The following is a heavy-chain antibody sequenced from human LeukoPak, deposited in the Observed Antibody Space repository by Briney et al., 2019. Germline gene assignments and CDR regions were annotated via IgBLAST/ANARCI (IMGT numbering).Heavy chain of an antibody. J-gene: IGHJ4*02. Sequence: PSETLSLTCTVSGYSISSGYYWGWIRQPPGKGLEWIGSMYHSGSTNYNPSLKSRVTISVDTSKNQFSLKLSSVTAADTAVYYCARDLRPRHCTTNCYTFDSWGQRTLVTVSS. CDR2: MYHSGST. V-gene: IGHV4-38-2*02. D-gene: IGHD2-8*01. CDR1: GYSISSGYY. CDR3: ARDLRPRHCTTNCYTFDS.